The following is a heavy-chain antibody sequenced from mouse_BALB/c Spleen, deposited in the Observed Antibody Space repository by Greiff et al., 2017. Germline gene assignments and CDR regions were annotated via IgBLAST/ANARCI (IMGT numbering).Heavy chain of an antibody. Sequence: EVLLVESGGDLVKPGGSLKLSCAASGFTFSSSGMYWVRQTPDKRLEWVATISSGGSYTYYPASVKGRFTISRDNATNTLYLQMSSLKSEDTAMYYCARQRGYSYEYYFDYWGQGTTLTVSS. CDR1: GFTFSSSG. D-gene: IGHD2-12*01. CDR3: ARQRGYSYEYYFDY. CDR2: ISSGGSYT. J-gene: IGHJ2*01. V-gene: IGHV5-6*01.